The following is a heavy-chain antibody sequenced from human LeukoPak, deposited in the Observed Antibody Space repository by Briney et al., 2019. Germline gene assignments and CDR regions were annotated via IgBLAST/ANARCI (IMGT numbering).Heavy chain of an antibody. CDR2: IRYDGSNK. CDR1: GFIFNTYV. CDR3: AKDIKNEVGATAVDY. J-gene: IGHJ4*02. V-gene: IGHV3-30*02. Sequence: GGSLRLSCAASGFIFNTYVMHWVRQAPGKGLEWLAFIRYDGSNKNYADSVKGRFTISRDNSKNSLYLQMNSLRTEDTALYYCAKDIKNEVGATAVDYWGQGTLVTVSS. D-gene: IGHD1-26*01.